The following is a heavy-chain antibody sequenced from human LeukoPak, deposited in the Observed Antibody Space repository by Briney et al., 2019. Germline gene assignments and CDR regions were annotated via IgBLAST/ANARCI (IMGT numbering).Heavy chain of an antibody. D-gene: IGHD3-22*01. J-gene: IGHJ1*01. CDR2: IYYSGST. Sequence: SETLSLTCTVSGGSISSSSYYWGWIRQPPGKGLEWIGSIYYSGSTYYNPSLKSRVTISVDTSKNQFSLKLSSVTAADTAVYYCASYYQYYYDSSGYIYFQHWGQGTLVTVSS. CDR1: GGSISSSSYY. V-gene: IGHV4-39*07. CDR3: ASYYQYYYDSSGYIYFQH.